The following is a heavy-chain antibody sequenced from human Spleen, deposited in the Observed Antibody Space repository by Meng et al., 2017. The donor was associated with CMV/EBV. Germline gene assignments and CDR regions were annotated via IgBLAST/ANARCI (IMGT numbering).Heavy chain of an antibody. D-gene: IGHD7-27*01. CDR3: ARGWADWGSGALDI. CDR1: GYTFSSYY. V-gene: IGHV1-46*01. Sequence: ASVKVSCKASGYTFSSYYVHWVRQAPGQGLEWMGIFNPAGGSTTYAQRFQGRVTMTRDTSTSTVYMEMSSLRFEDTAVYYCARGWADWGSGALDIWGQGAMVTVSS. J-gene: IGHJ3*02. CDR2: FNPAGGST.